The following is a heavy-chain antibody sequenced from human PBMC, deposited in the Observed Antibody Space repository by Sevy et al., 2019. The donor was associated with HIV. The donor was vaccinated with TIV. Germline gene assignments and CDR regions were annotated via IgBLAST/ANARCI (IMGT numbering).Heavy chain of an antibody. CDR1: GFTFTNAW. V-gene: IGHV3-33*08. CDR3: ARGGYYYDNAAYYALDS. J-gene: IGHJ4*02. Sequence: GGSLRLSCAVSGFTFTNAWMGWVRQAPGKGMEWVAIIWSDGAYQYHGDSVKGRFTISRDNSKNTLYLQMNNVRVEDTAVYYCARGGYYYDNAAYYALDSWGQGTLVTVSS. CDR2: IWSDGAYQ. D-gene: IGHD3-22*01.